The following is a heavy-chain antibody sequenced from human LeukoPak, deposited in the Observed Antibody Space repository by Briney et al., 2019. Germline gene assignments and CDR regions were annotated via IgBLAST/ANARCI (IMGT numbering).Heavy chain of an antibody. D-gene: IGHD4-17*01. CDR2: IIPIFGTA. V-gene: IGHV1-69*01. Sequence: ASVKVSCKASGGTFSSYAISWVRQAPGQGLEWMGGIIPIFGTANYAQKFQGRVTITADESTSTAYMELSSLRPEDTSVCYCSRGGTYGESPFVHWGEGTLATVSS. J-gene: IGHJ4*02. CDR3: SRGGTYGESPFVH. CDR1: GGTFSSYA.